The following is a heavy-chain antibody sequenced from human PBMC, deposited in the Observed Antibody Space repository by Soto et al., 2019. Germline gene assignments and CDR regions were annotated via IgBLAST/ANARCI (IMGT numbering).Heavy chain of an antibody. CDR3: VRAAGYSGYDYVYYYGMDV. V-gene: IGHV3-33*01. Sequence: QVQLVESGGGVVQPGRSLRLSCAASGFTFSSYGMHWVRQAPGKGLEWVALVWYDGGNKYYVDSVKGRFTISRDNSKNTLYLEMSSLRDEATAVYYCVRAAGYSGYDYVYYYGMDVWGQGTTVTVSS. CDR2: VWYDGGNK. CDR1: GFTFSSYG. D-gene: IGHD5-12*01. J-gene: IGHJ6*02.